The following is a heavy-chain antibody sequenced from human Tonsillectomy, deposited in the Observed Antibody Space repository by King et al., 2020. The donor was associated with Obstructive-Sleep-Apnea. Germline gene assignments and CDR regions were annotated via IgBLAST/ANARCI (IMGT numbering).Heavy chain of an antibody. D-gene: IGHD2-21*02. CDR2: IYSSGST. CDR1: GGSISSYY. Sequence: QLQESGPGLVKPSETLSLTCTVSGGSISSYYWSWIRQPAGKGLEWIGRIYSSGSTNYNPSLKSRVTMSVDTSKNQFSLKLSSVTAADTAVYYCAREGGEYCGGDCYYYYFDYWGQGTLVTVSS. V-gene: IGHV4-4*07. J-gene: IGHJ4*02. CDR3: AREGGEYCGGDCYYYYFDY.